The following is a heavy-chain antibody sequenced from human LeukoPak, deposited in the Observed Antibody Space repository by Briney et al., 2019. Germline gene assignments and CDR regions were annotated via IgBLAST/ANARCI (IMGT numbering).Heavy chain of an antibody. Sequence: SMKVSCKASGGTFSSYAISWVRQAPGQGLEWMGGIIPIFGTANYAQKFQGRVTITADESTSTAYMELSSLRSEDTAVYYCARRSGYGDYQFDYWGQGTLVTVSS. J-gene: IGHJ4*02. CDR3: ARRSGYGDYQFDY. CDR1: GGTFSSYA. CDR2: IIPIFGTA. D-gene: IGHD4-17*01. V-gene: IGHV1-69*13.